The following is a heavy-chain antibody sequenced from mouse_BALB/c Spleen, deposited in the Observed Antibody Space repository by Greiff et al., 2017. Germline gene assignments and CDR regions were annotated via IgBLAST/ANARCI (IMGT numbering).Heavy chain of an antibody. J-gene: IGHJ4*01. CDR1: GFTFSSYG. D-gene: IGHD1-1*01. Sequence: EVKLVESGGDLVKPGGSLKLSCAASGFTFSSYGMSWVRQTPDKRLEWVATISSGGSYTYYPDSVKGRFTISRDNAKNTLYLQMSSLKSEDTAMYYCARHGATVVMDYWGQGTSVTVSS. CDR2: ISSGGSYT. CDR3: ARHGATVVMDY. V-gene: IGHV5-6*02.